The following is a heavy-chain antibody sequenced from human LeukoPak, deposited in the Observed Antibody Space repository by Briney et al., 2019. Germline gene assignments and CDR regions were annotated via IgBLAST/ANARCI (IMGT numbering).Heavy chain of an antibody. Sequence: GGSLRLSCAVSGFTLSNYGMSWVRQAPGKGLEWVARLSSNGGGTNYADSVKGRFTISRDNSKNTLYLQMNSLRADDTAVYFCAKRGVVIRVILVGFHKEAYYFDSWGQGALVTVSS. CDR1: GFTLSNYG. CDR3: AKRGVVIRVILVGFHKEAYYFDS. CDR2: LSSNGGGT. J-gene: IGHJ4*02. D-gene: IGHD3-22*01. V-gene: IGHV3-23*01.